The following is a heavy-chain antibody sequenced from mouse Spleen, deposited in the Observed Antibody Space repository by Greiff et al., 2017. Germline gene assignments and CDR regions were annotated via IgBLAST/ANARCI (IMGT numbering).Heavy chain of an antibody. CDR2: ISSGSSTI. CDR3: ARTYGYDVDWYFDV. Sequence: EVQVVESGGGLVQPGGSRKLSCAASGFTFSSFGMHWVRQAPEQGLEWVAYISSGSSTIYYADTVKGRFTISRDNPKNTLFLQMTSLRSEDTAMYYCARTYGYDVDWYFDVWGAGTTVTVSS. D-gene: IGHD2-2*01. J-gene: IGHJ1*01. CDR1: GFTFSSFG. V-gene: IGHV5-17*02.